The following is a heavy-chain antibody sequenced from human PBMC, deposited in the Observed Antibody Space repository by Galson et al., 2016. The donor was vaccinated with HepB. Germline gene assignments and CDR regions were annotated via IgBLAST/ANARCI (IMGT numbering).Heavy chain of an antibody. Sequence: SLRLSCAASGFAFSNFGLSWVRQAPGKGLERVASISTRRTTYYSDSVQGRFTISRDNSNNTLYLRMNGLRAEDMAVYYCAKERLVRRIFDHWGQGTLLTVSS. CDR1: GFAFSNFG. J-gene: IGHJ4*02. V-gene: IGHV3-23*01. D-gene: IGHD1-1*01. CDR2: ISTRRTT. CDR3: AKERLVRRIFDH.